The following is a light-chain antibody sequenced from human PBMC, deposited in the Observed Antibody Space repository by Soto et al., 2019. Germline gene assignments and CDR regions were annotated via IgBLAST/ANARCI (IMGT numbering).Light chain of an antibody. Sequence: SYELTQPPSVSVSPEQTATITCSGDKLGDNYACWYQQKPGRSPVLVIYQDTKRPSGIPERFSGSNSGNTATLTITGTQAMDEADYYCQAWSSSVVFGGGTKLTVL. CDR1: KLGDNY. CDR2: QDT. J-gene: IGLJ2*01. V-gene: IGLV3-1*01. CDR3: QAWSSSVV.